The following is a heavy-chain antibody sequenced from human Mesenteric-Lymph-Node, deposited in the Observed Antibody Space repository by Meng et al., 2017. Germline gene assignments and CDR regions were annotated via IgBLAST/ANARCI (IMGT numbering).Heavy chain of an antibody. D-gene: IGHD3-10*01. CDR3: ARASMVRGVIINPYYFDY. CDR1: GFTVSSNY. J-gene: IGHJ4*02. Sequence: GGSLRLSCAASGFTVSSNYMSWVRQASGKGLEWVSVIYSGGSTYYADSVKGRFTISRDNSKNTLYLQMNSLRAEDTAVYYCARASMVRGVIINPYYFDYWGQGTLVTVSS. V-gene: IGHV3-53*01. CDR2: IYSGGST.